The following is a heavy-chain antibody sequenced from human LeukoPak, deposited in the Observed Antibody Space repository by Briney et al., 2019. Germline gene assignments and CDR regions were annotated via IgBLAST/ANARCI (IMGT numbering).Heavy chain of an antibody. CDR3: ARYYLQWLARSTNWFDP. V-gene: IGHV4-34*01. Sequence: SETLSLTCAVYGGSFSGYYWSWIRQPPGKELEWIGEINHSGSTNYNPSLKSRVTISVDTSKNQFSLKLSSVTAADTAVYYCARYYLQWLARSTNWFDPWGQGTLVTVSS. CDR1: GGSFSGYY. D-gene: IGHD6-19*01. CDR2: INHSGST. J-gene: IGHJ5*02.